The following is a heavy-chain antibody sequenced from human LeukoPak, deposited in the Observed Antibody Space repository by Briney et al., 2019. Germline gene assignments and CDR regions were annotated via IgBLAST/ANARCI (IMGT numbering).Heavy chain of an antibody. D-gene: IGHD2-2*01. CDR1: AFTFISYG. CDR3: AKDLRAVVIGSPLDY. CDR2: IRYDGSNK. J-gene: IGHJ4*02. V-gene: IGHV3-30*02. Sequence: GGSLRLSCAASAFTFISYGMHWVRQAPGKGLEWVAFIRYDGSNKYYADSVKGRFTISRDNSKNTLYLQMNSLRAEDTAMYYCAKDLRAVVIGSPLDYWGQGILVTVSS.